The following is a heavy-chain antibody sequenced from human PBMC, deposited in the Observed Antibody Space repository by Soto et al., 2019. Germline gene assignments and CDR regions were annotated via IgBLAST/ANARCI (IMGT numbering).Heavy chain of an antibody. CDR3: VTETAMVREVLTTYYYYYGLDV. J-gene: IGHJ6*02. CDR1: GYTFTSYG. V-gene: IGHV1-18*04. Sequence: ASVKVSCKASGYTFTSYGISWVRQAPGQGLEWMGWISAYNGNTNYAQKLQGRVTMTTDTSTSTAYMELRSLRSDDTAVYYCVTETAMVREVLTTYYYYYGLDVWGQGTTVTVSS. D-gene: IGHD3-10*01. CDR2: ISAYNGNT.